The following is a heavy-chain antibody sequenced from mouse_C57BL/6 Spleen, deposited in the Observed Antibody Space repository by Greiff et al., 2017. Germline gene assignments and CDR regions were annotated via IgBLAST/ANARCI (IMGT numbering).Heavy chain of an antibody. J-gene: IGHJ1*03. V-gene: IGHV1-82*01. CDR2: IYPGDGDT. CDR3: ARPRGRDWYFDV. Sequence: VQLKESGPELVKPGASVKISCKASGYAFSSSWMNWVKQRPGKGLEWIGRIYPGDGDTNYNGKFKGKATLTADKSSSTAYMQLSSLTSEDSAVYFCARPRGRDWYFDVWGTGTTVTVSS. D-gene: IGHD1-1*01. CDR1: GYAFSSSW.